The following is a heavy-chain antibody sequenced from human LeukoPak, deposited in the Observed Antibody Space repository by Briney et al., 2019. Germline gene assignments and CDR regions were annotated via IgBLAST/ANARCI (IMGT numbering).Heavy chain of an antibody. CDR3: ARVAPIVVVPAAIYYYYYMDV. D-gene: IGHD2-2*01. V-gene: IGHV3-64*01. CDR1: GFTFSSYA. J-gene: IGHJ6*03. CDR2: ISSNGGST. Sequence: GGSLRLSCAASGFTFSSYAMHWVRQAPGKGLEYVSAISSNGGSTYYANCVKGRFTISRDNSKNTLYLQMGSLRAEDMAVYYCARVAPIVVVPAAIYYYYYMDVWGKGTTVTVSS.